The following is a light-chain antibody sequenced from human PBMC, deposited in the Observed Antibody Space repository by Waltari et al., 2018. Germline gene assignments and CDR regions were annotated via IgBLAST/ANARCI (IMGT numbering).Light chain of an antibody. J-gene: IGKJ1*01. CDR1: QSLLHSNGNTY. Sequence: DIVMTQTPLSLPITPGEPASISCRSSQSLLHSNGNTYLHWYLQKPGQSPQLLIYGGYNRASGVPDRFSGSGSGTDFTLKISKVEAEDVGVYYCVQAIAFPWTFGQGTKVEIK. CDR3: VQAIAFPWT. CDR2: GGY. V-gene: IGKV2-40*01.